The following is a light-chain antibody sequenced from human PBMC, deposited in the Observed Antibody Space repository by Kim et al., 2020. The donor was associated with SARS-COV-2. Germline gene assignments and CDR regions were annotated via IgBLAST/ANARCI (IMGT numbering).Light chain of an antibody. CDR1: KLGDKY. CDR2: QDT. J-gene: IGLJ3*02. CDR3: QAWDSSPGV. V-gene: IGLV3-1*01. Sequence: SYELTQPPSVSVSPGQTASIPCSGQKLGDKYACWYQQKPGQSPVLVIYQDTKRPSGIPERFSGSNSGNTATLTISGTQAMDEADYYCQAWDSSPGVFGGG.